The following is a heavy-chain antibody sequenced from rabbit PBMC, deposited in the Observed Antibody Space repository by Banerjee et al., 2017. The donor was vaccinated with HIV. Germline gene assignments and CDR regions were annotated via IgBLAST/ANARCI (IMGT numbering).Heavy chain of an antibody. CDR1: GFSFSNKYV. V-gene: IGHV1S45*01. CDR3: ARDLAGVTGWNFGL. Sequence: QEQLEESGGGLVKPEGSLTLTCTASGFSFSNKYVMCWVRQAPGKGLEWIGCIDSSSITWYASWVNGRFTISKTSSTTVTLQMTSLTAADTATYFCARDLAGVTGWNFGLWGPGTLVTVS. D-gene: IGHD4-1*01. J-gene: IGHJ4*01. CDR2: IDSSSIT.